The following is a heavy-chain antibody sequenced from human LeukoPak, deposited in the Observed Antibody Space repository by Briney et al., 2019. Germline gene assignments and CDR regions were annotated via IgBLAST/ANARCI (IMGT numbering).Heavy chain of an antibody. CDR1: GXXXXDYA. D-gene: IGHD6-19*01. V-gene: IGHV3-9*01. J-gene: IGHJ4*02. CDR2: ISWNSGSI. Sequence: SGXXXXDYAMHWVRHAPGKGLEWVSGISWNSGSIGYADSVKGRFTISRDNAKNSLYLQMNSLRAEDTALYYCAKDIRGSGWYGSYFDYWGQGTLVTVSS. CDR3: AKDIRGSGWYGSYFDY.